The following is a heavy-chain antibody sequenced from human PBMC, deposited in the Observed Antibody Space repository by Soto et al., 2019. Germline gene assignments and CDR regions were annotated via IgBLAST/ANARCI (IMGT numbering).Heavy chain of an antibody. D-gene: IGHD6-6*01. CDR2: FDPEDGET. V-gene: IGHV1-24*01. Sequence: ASVKVSCKVSGYTLTELSMHWVRQAPGKGLEWMGGFDPEDGETIYAQKFQGRVTMTTDTSTSTAYMELSNLRSEDTAIYFCSRGGTIAPRREDSFDFWGHGTLVTVSS. CDR3: SRGGTIAPRREDSFDF. CDR1: GYTLTELS. J-gene: IGHJ4*01.